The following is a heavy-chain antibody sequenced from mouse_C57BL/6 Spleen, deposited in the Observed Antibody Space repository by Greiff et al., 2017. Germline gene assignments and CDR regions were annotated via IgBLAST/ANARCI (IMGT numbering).Heavy chain of an antibody. J-gene: IGHJ4*01. D-gene: IGHD1-1*01. Sequence: QVQLQQPGAELVMPGASVKLSCKASGYTFTSYWMHWVKQRPGQGLEWIGEIDPSDSYTNYNQKFKGKSTLTVDKSSSTAYMQLSSLTSEDSAVYYCARGGYYYGSSYRYAMDYWGQGTSVTVSS. CDR1: GYTFTSYW. V-gene: IGHV1-69*01. CDR2: IDPSDSYT. CDR3: ARGGYYYGSSYRYAMDY.